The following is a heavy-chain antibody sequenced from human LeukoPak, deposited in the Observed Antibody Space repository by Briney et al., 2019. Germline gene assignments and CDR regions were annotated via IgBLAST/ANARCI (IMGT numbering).Heavy chain of an antibody. CDR3: ARRGTVVTRLRYFDL. CDR1: GGSFSGYY. CDR2: INHSGST. J-gene: IGHJ2*01. Sequence: SETLSLTCAVYGGSFSGYYWSWIRQPPGKGLEWIGEINHSGSTNYNPSLKSRVTISVDTSKNQFSLKLSSVTAAHTAVYYCARRGTVVTRLRYFDLWGRGTLVTVSS. D-gene: IGHD2-15*01. V-gene: IGHV4-34*01.